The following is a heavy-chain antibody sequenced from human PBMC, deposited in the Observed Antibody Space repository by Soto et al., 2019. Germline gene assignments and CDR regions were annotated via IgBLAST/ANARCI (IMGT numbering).Heavy chain of an antibody. V-gene: IGHV4-34*01. D-gene: IGHD3-16*02. CDR3: ARGLYYDYVWGSYRHANWFDP. Sequence: LSLTCAVYGGSFSGYYWSWIRQPPGKGLEWIGEINHSGSTNYNPSLKSRVTISVDTSKNQFSLKLSSVTAADTAVYYCARGLYYDYVWGSYRHANWFDPWGQGTLVTVSS. J-gene: IGHJ5*02. CDR2: INHSGST. CDR1: GGSFSGYY.